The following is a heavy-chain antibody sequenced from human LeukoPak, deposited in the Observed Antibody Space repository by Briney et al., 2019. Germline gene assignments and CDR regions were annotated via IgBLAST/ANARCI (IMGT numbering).Heavy chain of an antibody. D-gene: IGHD3-9*01. CDR3: AARSVGDYDILTGYEYFDY. CDR2: IVVGSGNT. Sequence: SVKVSCKASGFTFTSSATQWVRQARGQRLEWIGWIVVGSGNTNYAQKFQERVTITRDMSTSTAYMELSSLRSEDTAVYYCAARSVGDYDILTGYEYFDYWGQGTLVTVSS. CDR1: GFTFTSSA. V-gene: IGHV1-58*02. J-gene: IGHJ4*02.